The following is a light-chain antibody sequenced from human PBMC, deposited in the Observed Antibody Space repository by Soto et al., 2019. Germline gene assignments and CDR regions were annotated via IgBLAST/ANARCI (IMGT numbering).Light chain of an antibody. V-gene: IGKV1-5*01. CDR2: GAS. CDR3: QQYNSYDMWS. Sequence: DIQKTPSLSTPSNYVGDRATITCRARQNISSWLAWYQQKPGKAPKLLIYGASSLESGVPSGFSGSGSGTEFTLTISRLQPDDFATYYCQQYNSYDMWSLGQGTKVDIK. CDR1: QNISSW. J-gene: IGKJ1*01.